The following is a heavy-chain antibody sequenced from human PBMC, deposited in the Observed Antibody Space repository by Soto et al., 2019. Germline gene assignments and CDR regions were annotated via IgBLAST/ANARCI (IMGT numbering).Heavy chain of an antibody. CDR1: GDTFSSYT. J-gene: IGHJ4*02. D-gene: IGHD1-1*01. CDR3: ARDNWNDDYFDY. V-gene: IGHV1-69*04. CDR2: IIPILGIA. Sequence: SVKVSCTASGDTFSSYTISWVRQAPGQRLEWMGRIIPILGIANYAQKLQGRVTITADKSTSTAYMELSSLRSEDTAVYYCARDNWNDDYFDYWGQGTLVTVSS.